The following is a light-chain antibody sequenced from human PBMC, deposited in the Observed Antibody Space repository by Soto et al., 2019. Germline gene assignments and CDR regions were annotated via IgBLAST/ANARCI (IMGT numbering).Light chain of an antibody. V-gene: IGLV2-14*02. Sequence: QSALTQPASVSGSPGQSITISCTGSSSDVGSYNLVSWYQQHPGKAPKLMIYGVSYRPSGVSNRFSGSKSGNPASLTISGLQAEDEADYYCSSYTTSTTVVFGGGTKLTVL. CDR1: SSDVGSYNL. CDR3: SSYTTSTTVV. J-gene: IGLJ2*01. CDR2: GVS.